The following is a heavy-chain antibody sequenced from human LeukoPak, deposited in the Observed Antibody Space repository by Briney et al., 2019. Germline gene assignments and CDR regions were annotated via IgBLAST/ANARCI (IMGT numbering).Heavy chain of an antibody. J-gene: IGHJ4*02. Sequence: GGSLRLSCAASGFTVSSNYMSWVRRAPGKGLVWVSRINSDGSSTSYADSVKGRFTISRDNSKNTLYLQMNSLRAEDTAVYYCARGYYDILTGPTPVDYWGQGTLVTVSS. D-gene: IGHD3-9*01. CDR1: GFTVSSNY. V-gene: IGHV3-74*01. CDR3: ARGYYDILTGPTPVDY. CDR2: INSDGSST.